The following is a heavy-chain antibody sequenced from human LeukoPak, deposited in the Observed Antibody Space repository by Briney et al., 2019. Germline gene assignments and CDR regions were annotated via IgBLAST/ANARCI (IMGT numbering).Heavy chain of an antibody. CDR1: GSTFSSYW. D-gene: IGHD5-18*01. J-gene: IGHJ4*02. Sequence: GGSLRLSCAASGSTFSSYWMSWVRQAPGKGLEWVANIKQDGSEKYYVDSVKGRFTISRDNAKNSLYLQMNSLRAEDTAVYYCARDSRIQLWRDWGQGTLVTVSS. V-gene: IGHV3-7*03. CDR3: ARDSRIQLWRD. CDR2: IKQDGSEK.